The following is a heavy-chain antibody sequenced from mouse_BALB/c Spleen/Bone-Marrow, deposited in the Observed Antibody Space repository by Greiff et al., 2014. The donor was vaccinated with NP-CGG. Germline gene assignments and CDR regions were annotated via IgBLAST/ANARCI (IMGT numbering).Heavy chain of an antibody. CDR2: ILPGRGST. CDR1: GYKFSSYW. CDR3: ARWDTTAMDY. Sequence: VNLVESGAELMKPGASVKISCKATGYKFSSYWIEWVKQRPGHGLEWIGEILPGRGSTNYNEKFKGKATFTSDTSSNTAYMQLSSLTSEDSAFYYCARWDTTAMDYWGQGTSVTVSS. D-gene: IGHD1-1*01. V-gene: IGHV1-9*01. J-gene: IGHJ4*01.